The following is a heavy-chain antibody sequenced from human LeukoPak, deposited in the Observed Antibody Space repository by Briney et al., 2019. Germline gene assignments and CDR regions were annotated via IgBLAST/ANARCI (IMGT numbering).Heavy chain of an antibody. Sequence: SETLSLTCAVSGGSISRTTYYWGWIRQPPGKGLEWIGTIYYSGSTYYNVSLKSRVTISVDTSKNQFSLNLNSVTAADTAVYYCARLRSPGDFDYWGQGTLVTVSS. D-gene: IGHD1-26*01. CDR2: IYYSGST. J-gene: IGHJ4*02. V-gene: IGHV4-39*07. CDR1: GGSISRTTYY. CDR3: ARLRSPGDFDY.